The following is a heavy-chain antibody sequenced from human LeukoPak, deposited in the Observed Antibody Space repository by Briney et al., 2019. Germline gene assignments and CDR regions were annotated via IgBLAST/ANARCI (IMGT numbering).Heavy chain of an antibody. D-gene: IGHD4-11*01. CDR1: GFTFSTYW. J-gene: IGHJ4*02. V-gene: IGHV3-7*03. Sequence: PGGSLRLSCAASGFTFSTYWMSWVRQAPGKGLEWVANINQDGSVKYYMDSVKGRFTISRDNSKNTLYLQVNSLRAEDTAVYYCAKAKSYYSNYDYWGQGTLVTVSS. CDR3: AKAKSYYSNYDY. CDR2: INQDGSVK.